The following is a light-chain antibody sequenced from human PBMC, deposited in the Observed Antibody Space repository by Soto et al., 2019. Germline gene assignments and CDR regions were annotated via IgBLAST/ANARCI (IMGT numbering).Light chain of an antibody. J-gene: IGLJ1*01. CDR3: CSYAGSSTYV. V-gene: IGLV2-23*02. CDR2: EVS. Sequence: QSLLTQPASVSGSPGQSVTMSSRGTSIDVGSYNLVSWYQQHPGKAPKLMIYEVSKRPSGVSNRFSGSKSGNTASLTISGLQAEDEADYYCCSYAGSSTYVFGTGTKVTVL. CDR1: SIDVGSYNL.